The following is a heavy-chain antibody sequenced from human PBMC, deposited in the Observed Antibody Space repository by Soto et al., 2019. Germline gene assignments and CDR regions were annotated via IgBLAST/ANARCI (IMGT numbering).Heavy chain of an antibody. CDR1: GYTCTSYD. CDR2: MNPNSGNT. Sequence: QVQRVQSGAEVKKPGASVKVSCKASGYTCTSYDINWVRQATGQGLEWMGWMNPNSGNTGYAQKFQGRVTMTRNTSKSTAYMELSRLRSEDTAVYYCARGALRPGTLCNSSYYYGMDGWGPGTTVPVSS. V-gene: IGHV1-8*01. J-gene: IGHJ6*02. D-gene: IGHD3-10*01. CDR3: ARGALRPGTLCNSSYYYGMDG.